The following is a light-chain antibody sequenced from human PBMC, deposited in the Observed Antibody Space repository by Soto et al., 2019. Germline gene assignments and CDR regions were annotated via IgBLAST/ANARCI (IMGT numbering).Light chain of an antibody. CDR2: GAS. J-gene: IGKJ4*01. CDR3: QLYGSSSL. CDR1: QSVSSSY. Sequence: EIVLTQSPGTLSLSPGERATLSCRASQSVSSSYLAWYQQKPGQAPRLLIYGASSRDTGIPDRFSGSGSGTDFTLTISRLEPEDFAVYYCQLYGSSSLFGGGTKVEIK. V-gene: IGKV3-20*01.